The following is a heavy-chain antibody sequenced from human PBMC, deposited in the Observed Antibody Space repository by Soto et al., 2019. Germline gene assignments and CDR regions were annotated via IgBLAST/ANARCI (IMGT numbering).Heavy chain of an antibody. CDR1: GGSISSYY. D-gene: IGHD6-13*01. CDR3: GRDQAVGTFAY. V-gene: IGHV4-59*01. CDR2: IYYSGST. J-gene: IGHJ4*02. Sequence: PSETLSLTCTVSGGSISSYYWSWIRQPPGKGLEWIGYIYYSGSTNYNPSLKSRVTISVDTSKNQFSLKLSSVTAADTAVYYCGRDQAVGTFAYGGKGTLVPVSP.